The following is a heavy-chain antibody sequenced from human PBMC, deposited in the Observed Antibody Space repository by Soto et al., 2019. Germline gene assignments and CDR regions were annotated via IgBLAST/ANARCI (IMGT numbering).Heavy chain of an antibody. CDR1: GGSVSSGSYY. D-gene: IGHD1-26*01. J-gene: IGHJ6*02. Sequence: SETLSLTCTVSGGSVSSGSYYWSWIRQPPGKGLEWIGYIYYSGSTNYNPSLKSRVTISVDTSKNQFSLKLSSVTAADTAVYYCARAAGATVYGMDVWGQGTTVTAP. V-gene: IGHV4-61*01. CDR2: IYYSGST. CDR3: ARAAGATVYGMDV.